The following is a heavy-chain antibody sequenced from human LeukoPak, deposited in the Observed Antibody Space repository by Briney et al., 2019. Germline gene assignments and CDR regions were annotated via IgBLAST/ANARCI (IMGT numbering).Heavy chain of an antibody. V-gene: IGHV3-66*01. CDR2: INSGGNT. J-gene: IGHJ6*04. CDR3: AELGITIIGGV. D-gene: IGHD3-10*02. Sequence: GGSLRLSCAASGFTVSNNYMSWVRQAPGKGLEWVSVINSGGNTHYADSVKGRFTISGDNSKNTLYLQMNSLRAEDTAVYYCAELGITIIGGVWGKGTTVTISS. CDR1: GFTVSNNY.